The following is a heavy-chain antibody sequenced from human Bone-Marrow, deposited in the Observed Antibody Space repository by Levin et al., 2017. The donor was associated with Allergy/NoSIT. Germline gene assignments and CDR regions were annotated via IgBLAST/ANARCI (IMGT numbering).Heavy chain of an antibody. CDR3: ARGRDGYGFYYYCDMDV. V-gene: IGHV3-11*01. CDR2: ISGSGNTI. J-gene: IGHJ6*02. D-gene: IGHD5-24*01. CDR1: GFSFSDYY. Sequence: PGGSLRLSCAASGFSFSDYYMTWIRQAPGKGLEWVSYISGSGNTIAYADSVKGRFTISRDNTKNSLNLQMNVLRAEDTAVYYCARGRDGYGFYYYCDMDVWGQGTTVTVSS.